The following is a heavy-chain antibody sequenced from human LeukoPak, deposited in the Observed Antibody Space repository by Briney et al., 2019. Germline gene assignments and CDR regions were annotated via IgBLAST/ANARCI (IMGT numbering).Heavy chain of an antibody. J-gene: IGHJ4*02. CDR2: ISGDGGST. CDR3: SKDMESSGWFNVGAYFDY. Sequence: GGSLRLSCAASGFTFDDYAMHWVRQAPGKGLEWVSLISGDGGSTYYADSVKGRFTISRDNSKNSLYLQMNSLRTEDTALYYYSKDMESSGWFNVGAYFDYWCQGTLVTVSS. V-gene: IGHV3-43*02. D-gene: IGHD6-19*01. CDR1: GFTFDDYA.